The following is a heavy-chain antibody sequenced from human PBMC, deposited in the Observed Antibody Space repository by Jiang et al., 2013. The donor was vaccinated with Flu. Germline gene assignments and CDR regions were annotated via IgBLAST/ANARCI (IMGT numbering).Heavy chain of an antibody. CDR2: IYSSGTT. J-gene: IGHJ5*02. Sequence: TPSLTCGVVWCLHERWSLLLELGSGRPAGKGLEWIGRIYSSGTTNYNPSLKSRVTISVDMSKNQFSLDLTSVTAADTAVYYCARCSLFASGSDWLGQWFDPWGQGTLVTVSS. D-gene: IGHD6-19*01. V-gene: IGHV4-61*02. CDR3: ARCSLFASGSDWLGQWFDP. CDR1: CLHERWSLL.